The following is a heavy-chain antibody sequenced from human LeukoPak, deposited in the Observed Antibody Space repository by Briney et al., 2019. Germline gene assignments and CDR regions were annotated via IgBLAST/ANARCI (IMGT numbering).Heavy chain of an antibody. CDR2: IRYDGSNK. CDR3: AKVKAVAGHFDY. CDR1: GFTFSSYG. V-gene: IGHV3-30*02. J-gene: IGHJ4*02. D-gene: IGHD6-19*01. Sequence: GGSLRLSCAASGFTFSSYGMHWVRQAPGKGLEWVAFIRYDGSNKYYADSVKGRFTISRDNSKNTLYLQMSSLRAEDTAVYYCAKVKAVAGHFDYWGQGTLVTVSS.